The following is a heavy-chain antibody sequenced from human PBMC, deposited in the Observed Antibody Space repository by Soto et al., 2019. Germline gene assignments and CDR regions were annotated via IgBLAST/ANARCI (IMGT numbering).Heavy chain of an antibody. V-gene: IGHV5-51*01. CDR3: ARTAAAGKYYYGVDV. CDR1: RYSFSSYW. D-gene: IGHD6-13*01. CDR2: IYPGDSDT. J-gene: IGHJ6*01. Sequence: GESLKISCKDSRYSFSSYWIGWVRQMPVKGLKWMGIIYPGDSDTRYSPSFHGQVTISADTSISTAYLQWSRLKDSDTAIYYCARTAAAGKYYYGVDVWGQGTTVTVSS.